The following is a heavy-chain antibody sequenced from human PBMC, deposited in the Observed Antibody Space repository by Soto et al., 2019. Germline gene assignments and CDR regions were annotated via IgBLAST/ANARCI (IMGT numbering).Heavy chain of an antibody. D-gene: IGHD2-8*01. CDR3: ARRNVINWLDP. CDR1: GGTFSSYT. CDR2: IIPILGIA. V-gene: IGHV1-69*02. Sequence: QVQLVQSGAEVKKPGSSVKVSCKASGGTFSSYTISWVRQAPGQGLEWMGRIIPILGIANYAQKFQGRVTITAAKSTSTAHMELSSLRSEDTAVYYCARRNVINWLDPWGQGTLVTVS. J-gene: IGHJ5*02.